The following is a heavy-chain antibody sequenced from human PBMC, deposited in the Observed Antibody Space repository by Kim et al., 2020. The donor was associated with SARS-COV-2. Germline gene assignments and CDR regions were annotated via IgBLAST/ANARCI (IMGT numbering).Heavy chain of an antibody. V-gene: IGHV3-15*01. CDR3: TRLRYFDWLMGSWFDP. CDR1: GFTFSNAW. D-gene: IGHD3-9*01. CDR2: IKSKTDGGTT. J-gene: IGHJ5*02. Sequence: GGSLRLSCAASGFTFSNAWMSWVRQAPGKGLEWVGRIKSKTDGGTTDYAAPVKGRFTISRDDSKNTLYLQMNSLKTEDTAVYYCTRLRYFDWLMGSWFDPWGQGTLVTVSS.